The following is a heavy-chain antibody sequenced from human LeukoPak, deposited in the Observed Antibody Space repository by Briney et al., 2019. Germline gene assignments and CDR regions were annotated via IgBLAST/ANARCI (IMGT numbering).Heavy chain of an antibody. Sequence: PGRSLRLSCAASGFTFSNFAMHWVRQAPGKGLEWVSSIGSGAGTTNYADSVKGRFTISRDNSKSTLYLQMNSLRAEDTAVYFCARDGVATNDWQPDYWGQGTLVTVSS. V-gene: IGHV3-23*01. CDR1: GFTFSNFA. D-gene: IGHD5-24*01. CDR2: IGSGAGTT. J-gene: IGHJ4*02. CDR3: ARDGVATNDWQPDY.